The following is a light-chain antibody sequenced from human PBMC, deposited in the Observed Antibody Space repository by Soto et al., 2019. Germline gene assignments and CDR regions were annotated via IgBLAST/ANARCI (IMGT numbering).Light chain of an antibody. J-gene: IGKJ4*01. Sequence: EIMLTQSPVTLSLSPGERATLSCRASQSVSSYLAWYQQKPGQAPRLLIYDASNRATGIPVRFTGSGSGTDFTLTISSLEPEDFAVYYCQQRSNWPLTFGGGTKVEIK. CDR2: DAS. CDR1: QSVSSY. V-gene: IGKV3-11*01. CDR3: QQRSNWPLT.